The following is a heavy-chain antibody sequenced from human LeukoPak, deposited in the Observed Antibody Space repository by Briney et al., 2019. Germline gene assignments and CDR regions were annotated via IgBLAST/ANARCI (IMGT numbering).Heavy chain of an antibody. CDR2: IRNDGTDK. CDR1: RLTFNYYG. V-gene: IGHV3-30*02. D-gene: IGHD3-10*01. Sequence: GGSLRLSYAASRLTFNYYGMHWVRQAPGKGLQWVAFIRNDGTDKDYADSVKGRFTISRDNSKNTLYLQMNSLRAEDTAVYYCAKDRYYYGSGSQTIFDYWGQGTLVTVSS. J-gene: IGHJ4*02. CDR3: AKDRYYYGSGSQTIFDY.